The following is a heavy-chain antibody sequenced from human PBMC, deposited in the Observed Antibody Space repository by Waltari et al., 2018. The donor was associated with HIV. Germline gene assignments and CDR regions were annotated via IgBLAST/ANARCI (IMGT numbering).Heavy chain of an antibody. D-gene: IGHD3-10*01. V-gene: IGHV4-59*01. CDR3: ARGRRWLQFHGHYYFDY. Sequence: QVQLQESGPGLVKPSETLSLTCNVASDPIKNDYWHWIRKPPGKELEWIGYISYSGSTKYGPSLKSRVTMSLVSSKNQFSLKLRSVTAADTAVYFCARGRRWLQFHGHYYFDYWGQGTLVTVSS. J-gene: IGHJ4*02. CDR2: ISYSGST. CDR1: SDPIKNDY.